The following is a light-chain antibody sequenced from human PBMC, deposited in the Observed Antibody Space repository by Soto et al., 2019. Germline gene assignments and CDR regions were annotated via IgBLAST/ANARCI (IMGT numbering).Light chain of an antibody. CDR3: SSNAGQNTVV. Sequence: QSVLTQPPSASGSPGQSVTISCTGTSSDVGAYDHVAWYQQHPGKAPKLLIYDVNKRPSGVPDRFSGSKSGNTASLTVSGLKAEDEADSHCSSNAGQNTVVFGGGTKLTVL. CDR2: DVN. CDR1: SSDVGAYDH. V-gene: IGLV2-8*01. J-gene: IGLJ2*01.